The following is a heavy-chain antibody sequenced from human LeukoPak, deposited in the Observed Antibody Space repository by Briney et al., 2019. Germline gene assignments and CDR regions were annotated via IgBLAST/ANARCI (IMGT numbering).Heavy chain of an antibody. CDR2: IIPIFGTA. CDR1: GGTFSSYA. V-gene: IGHV1-69*06. J-gene: IGHJ5*02. Sequence: ASVKVSCKASGGTFSSYAISWVRQAPGQGLEWMGGIIPIFGTANYAQKFQGRVTITADKFTSTAYMELSSLRSEDTAVYYCATVVVAATMGWFDPWGQGTLVTVSS. CDR3: ATVVVAATMGWFDP. D-gene: IGHD2-15*01.